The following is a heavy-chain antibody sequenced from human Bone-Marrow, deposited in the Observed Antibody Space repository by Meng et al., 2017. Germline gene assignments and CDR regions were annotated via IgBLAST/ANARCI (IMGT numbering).Heavy chain of an antibody. Sequence: QVQLQESGPGLVKPSETLSLTCTVSGASIRNYYWGWIRQLPGKGLEWIAYIHYSGSTYYSPSLKSRVTISVDTSKNQLSLKLSSMTAADTAVYYCARYVFDSSSLYSNWFDPWGQGTLVTVSS. CDR2: IHYSGST. CDR3: ARYVFDSSSLYSNWFDP. CDR1: GASIRNYY. V-gene: IGHV4-59*06. D-gene: IGHD3-22*01. J-gene: IGHJ5*02.